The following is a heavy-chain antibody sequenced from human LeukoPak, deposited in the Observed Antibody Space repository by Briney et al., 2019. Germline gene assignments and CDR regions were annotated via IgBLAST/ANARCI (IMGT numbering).Heavy chain of an antibody. V-gene: IGHV4-39*01. CDR3: ASPSHDSSGEDY. J-gene: IGHJ4*02. CDR1: GGSISSYY. D-gene: IGHD3-22*01. Sequence: SETLSLTCTVSGGSISSYYWSWIRQPPGKGLEWIGSIYYSGSTYYNPSLKSRVTISVDTSKNQFSLKLSSVTAADTAVYYCASPSHDSSGEDYWGQGTLVTVSS. CDR2: IYYSGST.